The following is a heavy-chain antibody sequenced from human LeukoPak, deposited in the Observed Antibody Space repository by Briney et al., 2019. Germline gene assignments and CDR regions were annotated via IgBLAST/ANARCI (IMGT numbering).Heavy chain of an antibody. V-gene: IGHV1-8*03. CDR1: GYTFTSYD. CDR2: MNPNSGNT. D-gene: IGHD3-3*01. CDR3: ARRGYDFWSGYQYYYYYYYMDV. Sequence: ASVKVSCKASGYTFTSYDINWVRQATGQGLEWMGWMNPNSGNTGYAQKFQGRVTITTNTSISTAYMELSSLRSEDTAVYYCARRGYDFWSGYQYYYYYYYMDVWGKGTTVTVSS. J-gene: IGHJ6*03.